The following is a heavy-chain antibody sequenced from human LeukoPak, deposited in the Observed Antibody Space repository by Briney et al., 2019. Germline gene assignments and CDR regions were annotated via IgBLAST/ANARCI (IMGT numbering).Heavy chain of an antibody. CDR1: GYTFTSYG. CDR3: AQGYYSNSLYYYYGMDV. Sequence: ASVTVSLKVSGYTFTSYGCGWVRLPPAQGLEWMGWISAYNGNTDYAQKLQSRVTMNTDTSTSTAYMELRSLRSDDTAVYYCAQGYYSNSLYYYYGMDVWGQGTTVTVSS. V-gene: IGHV1-18*01. D-gene: IGHD4-11*01. J-gene: IGHJ6*02. CDR2: ISAYNGNT.